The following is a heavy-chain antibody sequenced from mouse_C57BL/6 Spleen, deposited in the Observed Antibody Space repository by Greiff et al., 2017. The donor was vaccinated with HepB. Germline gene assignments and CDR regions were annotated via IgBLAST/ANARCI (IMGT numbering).Heavy chain of an antibody. CDR1: GYTFTDYE. CDR3: TAEDFAMDY. V-gene: IGHV1-15*01. J-gene: IGHJ4*01. CDR2: IDPETGGT. Sequence: LVESGAELVRPGASVTLSCKASGYTFTDYEMHWVKQTPVHGLEWIGAIDPETGGTAYNQKFKGKAILTADKSSSTAYMELRSLTSEDSAVYYCTAEDFAMDYWGQGTSVTVSS.